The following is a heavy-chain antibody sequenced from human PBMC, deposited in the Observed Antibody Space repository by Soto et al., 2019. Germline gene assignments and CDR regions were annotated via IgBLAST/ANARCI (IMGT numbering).Heavy chain of an antibody. CDR2: STGSGDSA. V-gene: IGHV3-23*01. CDR3: AKGGGTNYYDHMDV. CDR1: GFTFNNYA. D-gene: IGHD1-26*01. J-gene: IGHJ6*03. Sequence: EVQLLESGRGLVQPGGSLRLSCAASGFTFNNYAISWVRQAPGKGLEWVSTSTGSGDSAYYADSVKGRFIISRDNSKNTLYMQMHSLGAEDSAIYYCAKGGGTNYYDHMDVWGGGTTVTVSS.